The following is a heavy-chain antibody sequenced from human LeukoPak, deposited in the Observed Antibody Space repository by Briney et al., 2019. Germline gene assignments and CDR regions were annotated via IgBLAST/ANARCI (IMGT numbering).Heavy chain of an antibody. J-gene: IGHJ5*02. V-gene: IGHV3-15*01. D-gene: IGHD6-13*01. CDR2: IKSKTDGGTT. CDR1: GFTFSNAW. CDR3: TGRPRYSSNPFDP. Sequence: GGSLRLSCAASGFTFSNAWMSWVRQAPGKGLEWVGRIKSKTDGGTTDYAAPVKGRFTISRDDSKNTLYLQMNSLKTEDTAVYYCTGRPRYSSNPFDPWGQGTLVTVSS.